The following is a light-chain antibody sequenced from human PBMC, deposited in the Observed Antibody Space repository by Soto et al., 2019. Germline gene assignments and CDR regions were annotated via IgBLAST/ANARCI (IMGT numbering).Light chain of an antibody. V-gene: IGKV1-9*01. CDR1: QGISSY. J-gene: IGKJ1*01. CDR3: QQLNSYPLT. CDR2: AAS. Sequence: DIQLTQSPSFLSASVGDRVTIPCRASQGISSYLAWYQQKPGKAPKLLIYAASTLQSGVPSRFSGSGSGTEFTLTIRSQQPEDFANYYWQQLNSYPLTFGQGTKVEI.